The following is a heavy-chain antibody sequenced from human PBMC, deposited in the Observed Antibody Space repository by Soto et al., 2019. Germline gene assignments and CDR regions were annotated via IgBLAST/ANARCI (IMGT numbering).Heavy chain of an antibody. CDR2: IKQDGSEN. J-gene: IGHJ4*02. CDR3: ARGRYCSGGRCYFDY. V-gene: IGHV3-7*04. CDR1: GFTFSNYW. Sequence: EVQLVESGGGLVQPGGSLRLSCAASGFTFSNYWMSWFRQAPGEGLEWVANIKQDGSENSYVDSVKGRFTISRDNAKNTVYLQMNSLRAEDTAVYYCARGRYCSGGRCYFDYWGQGTPVTVSS. D-gene: IGHD2-15*01.